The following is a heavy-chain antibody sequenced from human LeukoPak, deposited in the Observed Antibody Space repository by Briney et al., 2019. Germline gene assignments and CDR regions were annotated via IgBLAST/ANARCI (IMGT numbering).Heavy chain of an antibody. D-gene: IGHD6-19*01. Sequence: ASVKVSCKASGYTFTSYDINWVRQASGQGVEGMGWMNPKSGNTGYAKKFQGRDTITRNTAKSKDYMEMRKQRYTDKAVYYCARLYSSGWHRDYWGQGTLVTVSS. J-gene: IGHJ4*02. V-gene: IGHV1-8*03. CDR2: MNPKSGNT. CDR1: GYTFTSYD. CDR3: ARLYSSGWHRDY.